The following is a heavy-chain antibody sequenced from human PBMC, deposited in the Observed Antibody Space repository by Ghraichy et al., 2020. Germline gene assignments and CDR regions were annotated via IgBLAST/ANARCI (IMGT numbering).Heavy chain of an antibody. J-gene: IGHJ6*03. V-gene: IGHV1-69*04. D-gene: IGHD3-3*01. CDR3: AGGEVLRFLEWLSNGTAYYYYYMDV. Sequence: SVKVSCKASGGTFSSYAISWVRQAPGQGLEWMGRIIPILGIANYAQKFQGRVTITADKSTSTAYMELSSLRSEDTAVYYCAGGEVLRFLEWLSNGTAYYYYYMDVWGKGTTVTVSS. CDR1: GGTFSSYA. CDR2: IIPILGIA.